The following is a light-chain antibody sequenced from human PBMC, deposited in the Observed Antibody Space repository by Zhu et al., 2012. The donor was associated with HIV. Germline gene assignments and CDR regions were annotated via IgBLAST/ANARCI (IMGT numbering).Light chain of an antibody. J-gene: IGKJ4*01. CDR1: ESVNSY. V-gene: IGKV3-11*01. CDR3: QHRNNCPGTH. Sequence: EIVLTQSPATLSLSPGERATLSCRASESVNSYLAWYQQKPDQPPRLLIYGASNRATGIPARFSGSGYGTDFTLTISSLEAEDFAVYYCQHRNNCPGTHFGGGTKVEIK. CDR2: GAS.